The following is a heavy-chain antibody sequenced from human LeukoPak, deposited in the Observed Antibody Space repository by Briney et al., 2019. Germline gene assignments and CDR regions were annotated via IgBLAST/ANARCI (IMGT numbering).Heavy chain of an antibody. J-gene: IGHJ5*02. D-gene: IGHD2-2*01. Sequence: GGSLRLSCAASGFTFSSYSMNWVRQAPGKGLEWVSSISSSSSYIYYADSVTGRFTISRDNAKNTLYLQMNSMRAEDTAVYYCARDVVPAALTNWFDPWGQGTLVTVSS. CDR3: ARDVVPAALTNWFDP. V-gene: IGHV3-21*01. CDR1: GFTFSSYS. CDR2: ISSSSSYI.